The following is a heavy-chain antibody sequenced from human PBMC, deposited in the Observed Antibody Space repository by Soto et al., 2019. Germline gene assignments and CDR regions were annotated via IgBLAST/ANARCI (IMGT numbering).Heavy chain of an antibody. Sequence: QAQLVQSGAELKKPGASVKVSCRASGYTFTAFYIHWMRQAPGQGLEWLGWINPNSGGTNYAQKFQGRVTVTRHTSVNTAYMDLSSLKSDDTAVYYCAREGPLSGGDYFGMDVWGQGTTVTVSS. CDR1: GYTFTAFY. CDR2: INPNSGGT. V-gene: IGHV1-2*02. CDR3: AREGPLSGGDYFGMDV. D-gene: IGHD3-10*01. J-gene: IGHJ6*02.